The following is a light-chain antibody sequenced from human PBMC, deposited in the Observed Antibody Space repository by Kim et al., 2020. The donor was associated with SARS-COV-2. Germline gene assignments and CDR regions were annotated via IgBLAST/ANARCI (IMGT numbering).Light chain of an antibody. J-gene: IGKJ4*01. V-gene: IGKV3-15*01. Sequence: VSPGHGATPSCRASQSFGSNLALYQQKPGQTPRLLIYGDSTRATGIPARFSGSGSGTEFILTISSLQSEDFAVYYCQQCNNWPLTFGGGTKVDIK. CDR3: QQCNNWPLT. CDR2: GDS. CDR1: QSFGSN.